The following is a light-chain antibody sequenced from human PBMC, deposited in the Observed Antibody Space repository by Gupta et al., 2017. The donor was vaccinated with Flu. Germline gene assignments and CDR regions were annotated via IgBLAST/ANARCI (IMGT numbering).Light chain of an antibody. V-gene: IGKV1-12*01. CDR2: AAY. Sequence: DILVTQSPSSVSASVGDRVTFTCRASQDLNNGLAWYQQKPGRAPKLLISAAYTLQPGVPSRFSGGGSGTXFTLTIXTLQPDDFATYYCQQAKTFPLTFGXGTKVEIK. CDR1: QDLNNG. J-gene: IGKJ4*01. CDR3: QQAKTFPLT.